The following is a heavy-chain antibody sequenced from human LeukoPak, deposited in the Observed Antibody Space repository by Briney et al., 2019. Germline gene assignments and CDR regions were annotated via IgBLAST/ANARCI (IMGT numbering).Heavy chain of an antibody. V-gene: IGHV3-7*04. J-gene: IGHJ3*02. CDR2: IKQDGSEK. Sequence: GGSLRLSCAASGFTFSSYWKSWVRQAPGKGLEWVANIKQDGSEKYYVDSVKGRFTISRVNAKNSLYLQMNSLRAEDTAVYYCAGAYDAFDIWGQGTMVTVSS. CDR3: AGAYDAFDI. CDR1: GFTFSSYW.